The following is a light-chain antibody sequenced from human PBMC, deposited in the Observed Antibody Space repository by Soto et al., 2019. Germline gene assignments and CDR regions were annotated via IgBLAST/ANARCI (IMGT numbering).Light chain of an antibody. CDR1: QSVSSY. CDR3: QQRSNWPPYT. CDR2: DAS. J-gene: IGKJ2*01. Sequence: EIVLTQSPATLSLSPGERATLSCRASQSVSSYLAWYQQKPGQAPRLLIYDASNRATGIPARFSGSGSGTDFTLTIISLEPEDFAVYYWQQRSNWPPYTFGQGTKLEIK. V-gene: IGKV3-11*01.